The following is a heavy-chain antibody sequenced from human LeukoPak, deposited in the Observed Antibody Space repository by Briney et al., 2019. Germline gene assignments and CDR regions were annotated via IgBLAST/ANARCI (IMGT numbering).Heavy chain of an antibody. J-gene: IGHJ3*02. CDR3: ITDPGAWAPI. D-gene: IGHD1-26*01. Sequence: GGSPRLSCVASGLTFSNAWMSWVRQAPGKGLEWVGRIKSKTDGETTDYAAPVKGRFTISRDDSKNTLYLQMNRLNIGDTAVYYCITDPGAWAPIWGQGTMVTVSS. V-gene: IGHV3-15*01. CDR1: GLTFSNAW. CDR2: IKSKTDGETT.